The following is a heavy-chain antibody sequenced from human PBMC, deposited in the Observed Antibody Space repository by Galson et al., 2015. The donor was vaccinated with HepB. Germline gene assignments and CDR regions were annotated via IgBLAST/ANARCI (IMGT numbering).Heavy chain of an antibody. CDR1: GFTFSSYA. CDR2: ISYDGSNK. J-gene: IGHJ4*02. V-gene: IGHV3-30-3*01. D-gene: IGHD4-23*01. CDR3: ARDQRSGGNLGLDY. Sequence: SLRLSCAASGFTFSSYAMHWVRQAPGKGLEWVAVISYDGSNKYYADSVKGRFTISRDNSKNTLYLQMNSLRAEDTAVYYCARDQRSGGNLGLDYWGQGTLVTVSS.